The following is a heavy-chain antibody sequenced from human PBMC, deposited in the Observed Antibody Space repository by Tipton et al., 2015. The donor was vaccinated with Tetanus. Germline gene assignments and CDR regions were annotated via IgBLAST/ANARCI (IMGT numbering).Heavy chain of an antibody. Sequence: QSGPEVKKPGASVKVSCKASGYTFTSYYMHWVRQAPGQGLEWMGIINPSGGSTSYAQKFQGRVTMTRDTSTSTVYMELSSLRSEDMAVYYCARAGIAAADLDYWGQGTLVTVSS. CDR1: GYTFTSYY. V-gene: IGHV1-46*01. CDR3: ARAGIAAADLDY. J-gene: IGHJ4*02. D-gene: IGHD6-13*01. CDR2: INPSGGST.